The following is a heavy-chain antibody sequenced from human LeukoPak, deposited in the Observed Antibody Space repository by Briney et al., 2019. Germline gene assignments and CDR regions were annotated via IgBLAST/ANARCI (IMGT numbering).Heavy chain of an antibody. J-gene: IGHJ4*02. D-gene: IGHD1-7*01. V-gene: IGHV4-38-2*02. Sequence: SETLSLTCTVSGYSISSGYYWAWIRPPPGKGLQWIGNIYHSGDTYYNPSLKSRVSISVDTSKNQFSLTLTSVAAADTAIYYCARSGFGTTNIYSYFAYWGQGTLVTVSS. CDR2: IYHSGDT. CDR1: GYSISSGYY. CDR3: ARSGFGTTNIYSYFAY.